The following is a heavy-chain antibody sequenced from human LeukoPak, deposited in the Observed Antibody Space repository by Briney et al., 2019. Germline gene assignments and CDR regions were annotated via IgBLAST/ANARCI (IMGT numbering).Heavy chain of an antibody. CDR3: ARPLCSSTSCYMGATHWYFDL. CDR2: IHYSGSP. D-gene: IGHD2-2*02. V-gene: IGHV4-39*01. Sequence: SETLSLTCTVSDGFISSSSYYWGWIRQPPGKGLEWIGSIHYSGSPYYNPSLKSRVTMSVDTSKSQFSLRLSSVTATDTAVYYCARPLCSSTSCYMGATHWYFDLWGRGTLVTVSS. J-gene: IGHJ2*01. CDR1: DGFISSSSYY.